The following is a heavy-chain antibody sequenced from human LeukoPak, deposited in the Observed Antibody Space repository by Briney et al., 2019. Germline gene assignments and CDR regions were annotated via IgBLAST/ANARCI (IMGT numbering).Heavy chain of an antibody. CDR2: IYNSGGT. Sequence: PSETLSLTCTVSGGSINSNGYYWTWVRQHPGKGLEWIGYIYNSGGTYYNPSLKSRITTSVDASKNQFSLKLSSVTAADTAVHYCARVVAATIYQFDYWGQGTLVTVSS. V-gene: IGHV4-31*03. D-gene: IGHD2-15*01. CDR1: GGSINSNGYY. CDR3: ARVVAATIYQFDY. J-gene: IGHJ4*02.